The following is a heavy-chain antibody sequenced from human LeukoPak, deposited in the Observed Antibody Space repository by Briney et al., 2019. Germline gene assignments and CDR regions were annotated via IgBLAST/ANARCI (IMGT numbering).Heavy chain of an antibody. V-gene: IGHV4-59*01. Sequence: SETLSLTCTVSGGSISSYYWSWIRQPPGKGLEWIGYIYYSGSTNYNPSLKSRVTISVDTSKNQFSLKLSSVTAADTAVYYCARDANYYSSGWYGIDYYYYYMDVWGKGTTVTVSS. CDR1: GGSISSYY. CDR2: IYYSGST. CDR3: ARDANYYSSGWYGIDYYYYYMDV. D-gene: IGHD6-19*01. J-gene: IGHJ6*03.